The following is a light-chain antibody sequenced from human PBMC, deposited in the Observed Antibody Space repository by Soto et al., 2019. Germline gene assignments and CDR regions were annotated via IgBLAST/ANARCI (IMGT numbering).Light chain of an antibody. Sequence: DVVMTQSPLSLPVTLGQPASISCRSSQSLEYSDGNTYLNWFQQRPGQSPRRLIYKVSNRDSGVPDRFSGSGSGTAFTLKISRVEAEDVGVYYCMQGTHWPPYTFGQGTKLEIK. CDR3: MQGTHWPPYT. CDR1: QSLEYSDGNTY. J-gene: IGKJ2*01. V-gene: IGKV2-30*01. CDR2: KVS.